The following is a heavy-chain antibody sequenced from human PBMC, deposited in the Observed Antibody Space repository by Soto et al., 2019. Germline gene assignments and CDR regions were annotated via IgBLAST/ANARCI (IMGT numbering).Heavy chain of an antibody. J-gene: IGHJ4*02. Sequence: QVQLVQSGAEVKKPGSSMKVSCKASGGTFRRYISWVRQAPGQGLEWMGGIIDMYGTANYAQKFQGRVTITADEFTSTAYMELSSLKPDDTGVYYCATNTSGYFPDWDQGTLVTVSS. CDR2: IIDMYGTA. CDR1: GGTFRRY. D-gene: IGHD3-22*01. CDR3: ATNTSGYFPD. V-gene: IGHV1-69*01.